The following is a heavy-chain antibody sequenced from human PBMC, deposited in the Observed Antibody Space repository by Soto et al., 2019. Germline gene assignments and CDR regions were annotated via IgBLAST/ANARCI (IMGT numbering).Heavy chain of an antibody. Sequence: GGSLRLSCAASGFTFSSYGMHWVRQAPGKGLEWVAVISYDGSNKYYADSVKGRFTISRDNSKNTLYLQMNSLRAEDTAVYYCAKDLPLRIAARPGYFQHWGQGTLVTVSS. J-gene: IGHJ1*01. D-gene: IGHD6-6*01. V-gene: IGHV3-30*18. CDR1: GFTFSSYG. CDR2: ISYDGSNK. CDR3: AKDLPLRIAARPGYFQH.